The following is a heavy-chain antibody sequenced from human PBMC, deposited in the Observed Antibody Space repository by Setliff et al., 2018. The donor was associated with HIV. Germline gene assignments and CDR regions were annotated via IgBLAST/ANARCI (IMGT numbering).Heavy chain of an antibody. CDR2: IYYSGST. D-gene: IGHD5-18*01. CDR1: GGSISSYY. V-gene: IGHV4-59*01. Sequence: SETLSLTCTVSGGSISSYYWSWIRQPPGKGLEWIGYIYYSGSTNYNPSLKSRVTISVDTSKNQFSLKLSSVTAADTAVYYCARWADTAMPQARAFDIWGQGTMVTVSS. CDR3: ARWADTAMPQARAFDI. J-gene: IGHJ3*02.